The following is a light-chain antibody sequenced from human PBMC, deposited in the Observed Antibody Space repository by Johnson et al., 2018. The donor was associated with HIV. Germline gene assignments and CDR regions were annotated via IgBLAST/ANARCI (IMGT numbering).Light chain of an antibody. Sequence: LTQPPSVSAAPGQKVTISCSGSSSNIGNNYVSWYQQLPGTAPKLLIYENNKRPSGIPDRFSGSKSGTSATLAITGLQTGDEADYYCGTWDSSMSVNYVFGTGTKVTVL. CDR2: ENN. CDR3: GTWDSSMSVNYV. V-gene: IGLV1-51*02. J-gene: IGLJ1*01. CDR1: SSNIGNNY.